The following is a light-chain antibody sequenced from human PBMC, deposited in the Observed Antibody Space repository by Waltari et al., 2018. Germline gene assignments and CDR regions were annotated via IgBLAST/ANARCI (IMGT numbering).Light chain of an antibody. CDR3: MIWRSSAWV. CDR2: YKSDSDT. V-gene: IGLV5-45*02. J-gene: IGLJ3*02. CDR1: SDANVAPFW. Sequence: QAVLTQPSSLSALPGAPARLTCTLLSDANVAPFWIFSSLQTPGSPPQFLLRYKSDSDTQQGSGVPSRFSGSKDASANAGILLISGLQSEDEADYYCMIWRSSAWVFGGGTKLTVL.